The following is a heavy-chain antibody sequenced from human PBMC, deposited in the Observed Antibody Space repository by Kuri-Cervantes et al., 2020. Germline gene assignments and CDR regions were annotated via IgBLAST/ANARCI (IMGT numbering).Heavy chain of an antibody. CDR2: FYHSGST. CDR1: SGSVTGTVYN. D-gene: IGHD3-3*01. V-gene: IGHV4-39*07. J-gene: IGHJ3*02. Sequence: GSLRLSCTVSSGSVTGTVYNWAWIRQSPGKGLEWIASFYHSGSTYYNPSLKSRVTTSVDTSKNQFSLKLSSVTAADTAVYYCARFSDAFDIWGQGTMVTVSS. CDR3: ARFSDAFDI.